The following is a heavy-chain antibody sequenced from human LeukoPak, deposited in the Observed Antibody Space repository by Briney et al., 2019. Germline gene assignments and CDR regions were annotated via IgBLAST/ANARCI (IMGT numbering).Heavy chain of an antibody. CDR2: ISSSSSTI. CDR3: ARAPRYYYMDV. J-gene: IGHJ6*03. CDR1: GFTFSNAW. V-gene: IGHV3-48*04. Sequence: PGGSPRLSCAASGFTFSNAWMSWVRQAPGKGQEWVSYISSSSSTIYYADSVKGRFTISRDNAKNSLYLQMNSLRAEDTAVYYCARAPRYYYMDVWGKGTTVTVSS.